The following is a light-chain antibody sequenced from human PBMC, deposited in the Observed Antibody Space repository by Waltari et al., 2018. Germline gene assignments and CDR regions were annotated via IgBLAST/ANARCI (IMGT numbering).Light chain of an antibody. V-gene: IGKV3-15*01. CDR3: QQYNDWPPWT. Sequence: EIVLTQSPATLSLSPGETSTTSCRASQHINMNLAWYQHKPGQAPRLLFYGASTRESGVPARFSGSGSGTEFTLTISSLQSEDFGVYYCQQYNDWPPWTFGQGTKVEV. CDR1: QHINMN. J-gene: IGKJ1*01. CDR2: GAS.